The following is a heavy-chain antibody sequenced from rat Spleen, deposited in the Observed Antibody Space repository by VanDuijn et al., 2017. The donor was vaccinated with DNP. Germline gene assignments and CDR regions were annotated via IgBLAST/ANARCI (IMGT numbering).Heavy chain of an antibody. D-gene: IGHD1-3*01. V-gene: IGHV5-25*01. CDR3: ARQTPEFGFNPDWYLDF. Sequence: EVQLVESGGGLVQPGRSLKLSCAASGFTFSNYDMAWVRQAPTKGLEWVASISPSGGSTYYRDSVKGRFTVSRDNARSTLFLQMDSLRSEDTATYYCARQTPEFGFNPDWYLDFWGQGISVTVSS. J-gene: IGHJ4*01. CDR1: GFTFSNYD. CDR2: ISPSGGST.